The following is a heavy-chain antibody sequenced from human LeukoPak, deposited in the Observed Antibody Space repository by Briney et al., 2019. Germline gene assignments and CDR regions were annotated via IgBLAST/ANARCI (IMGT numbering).Heavy chain of an antibody. CDR3: ARGSIAVAGTGLFDY. V-gene: IGHV3-7*01. CDR2: IKQDGSEK. J-gene: IGHJ4*02. D-gene: IGHD6-19*01. Sequence: GGSLRLSCAASGFTFSSCWMSWVRQAPGKGLEWVANIKQDGSEKYYVDSVKGRFTISRDNAKNSLYLQMNSLRAEDTAVYYCARGSIAVAGTGLFDYWGQGTLVTVSS. CDR1: GFTFSSCW.